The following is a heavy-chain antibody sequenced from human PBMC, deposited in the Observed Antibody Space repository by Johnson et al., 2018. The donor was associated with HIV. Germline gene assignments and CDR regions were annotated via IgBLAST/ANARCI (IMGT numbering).Heavy chain of an antibody. CDR2: ARFDEVSK. Sequence: QVQLVESGGGVVQPGTSLRLSCAASGFTFSTYDMHWVRQAPGKGLEWVAVARFDEVSKYYIDSVKGRFTISRDNSKNTLYLQMNNLRAEDTSVYYCARDGSLGGGLHDAFDIWGPGTMVTVSS. CDR3: ARDGSLGGGLHDAFDI. V-gene: IGHV3-33*01. J-gene: IGHJ3*02. D-gene: IGHD3-16*01. CDR1: GFTFSTYD.